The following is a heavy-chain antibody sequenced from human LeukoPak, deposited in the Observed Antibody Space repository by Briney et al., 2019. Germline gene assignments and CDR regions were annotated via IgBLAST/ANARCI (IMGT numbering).Heavy chain of an antibody. Sequence: SETLSLTCTVSGYSISSGYYWGWIRQSPGKGLEWIGSIYHSGSTYYNPSLKSRVTISVDTSKNQFSLKLSSVTAADTAVYYCARDAGSYSPYWYFDLWGRGTLVSVSS. J-gene: IGHJ2*01. CDR3: ARDAGSYSPYWYFDL. D-gene: IGHD1-26*01. V-gene: IGHV4-38-2*02. CDR2: IYHSGST. CDR1: GYSISSGYY.